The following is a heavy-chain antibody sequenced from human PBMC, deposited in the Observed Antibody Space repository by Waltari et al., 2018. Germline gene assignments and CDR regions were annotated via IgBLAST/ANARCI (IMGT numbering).Heavy chain of an antibody. CDR1: GFTVSRHY. Sequence: EVHLVESGGGLIQPGGSLRLSCAASGFTVSRHYMSWVRQAPGKGLEWVSVIYTGGSTYYADAVVVRFTSGRDNSVNALCVCCSVLGAEDTAVYYCATADNQDYGDYLDYWGQGTLVTVSS. CDR2: IYTGGST. CDR3: ATADNQDYGDYLDY. V-gene: IGHV3-53*01. J-gene: IGHJ4*02. D-gene: IGHD4-17*01.